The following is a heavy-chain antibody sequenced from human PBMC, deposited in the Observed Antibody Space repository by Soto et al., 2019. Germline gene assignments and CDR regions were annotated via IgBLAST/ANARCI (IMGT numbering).Heavy chain of an antibody. V-gene: IGHV3-23*01. CDR2: ISGSGGAT. Sequence: GGSLRLSCAASGFTFSGYAMNWVRQAPGKGLEWVSAISGSGGATYYANSVKGRFTISRDNSKKTLYLQMNSLRAEDTAIYYCAKDKGDELFSGYYDYWGQGXLVTVSS. J-gene: IGHJ4*02. CDR3: AKDKGDELFSGYYDY. CDR1: GFTFSGYA. D-gene: IGHD3-10*02.